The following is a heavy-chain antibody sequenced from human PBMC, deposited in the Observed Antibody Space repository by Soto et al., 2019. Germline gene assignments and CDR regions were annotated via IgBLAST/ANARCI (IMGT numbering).Heavy chain of an antibody. V-gene: IGHV4-31*03. CDR2: IYYSGST. CDR1: GGSISSGGYY. D-gene: IGHD3-3*01. J-gene: IGHJ4*02. CDR3: ARDGSKYYDFWSGYSAPYFDY. Sequence: QVQLQESGPGLVKPSQTLSLTCTVSGGSISSGGYYWSWIRQHPGKGLEWIGYIYYSGSTYYNPSLKSRVTISVDTSKNQFSLKLSSVTAADTAVYYCARDGSKYYDFWSGYSAPYFDYWGQGTLVTVSS.